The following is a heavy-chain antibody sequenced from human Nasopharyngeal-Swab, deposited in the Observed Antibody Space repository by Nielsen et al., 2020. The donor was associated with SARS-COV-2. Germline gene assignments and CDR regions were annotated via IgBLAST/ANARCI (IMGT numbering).Heavy chain of an antibody. D-gene: IGHD2-2*01. Sequence: ASVKVSCKASGYTFTSYDINWVRQATGQGLEWMGWMNPNRGNTGYAQKFQGRVTITRNTSISTAYMELSSLRSEDTAVYYCASACSSTSCSYYYYGMDVWGQGTTVTVSS. J-gene: IGHJ6*02. V-gene: IGHV1-8*01. CDR3: ASACSSTSCSYYYYGMDV. CDR1: GYTFTSYD. CDR2: MNPNRGNT.